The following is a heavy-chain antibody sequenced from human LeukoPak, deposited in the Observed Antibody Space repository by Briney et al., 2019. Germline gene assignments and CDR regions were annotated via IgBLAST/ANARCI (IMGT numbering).Heavy chain of an antibody. CDR3: ARDVGDFWSGYYHSWFDP. J-gene: IGHJ5*02. V-gene: IGHV4-39*02. Sequence: SETLSLTCTVSGGSISSSSYYWGWIRQPPGKGLEWIGSIYYSGSTYYNPSLKSRVTISVDTSKNQFSLKLSSVTAADTAVYYCARDVGDFWSGYYHSWFDPWGQGTPVTVSS. CDR2: IYYSGST. CDR1: GGSISSSSYY. D-gene: IGHD3-3*01.